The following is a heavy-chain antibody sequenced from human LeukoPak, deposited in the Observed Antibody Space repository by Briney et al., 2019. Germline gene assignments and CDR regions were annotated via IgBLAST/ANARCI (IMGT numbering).Heavy chain of an antibody. Sequence: SETLSLTCTVSGGSISSYYWRWIRQPPGKGLEWIGYIYTSGSTNYNPSLKGRVTISVDTSKNQFSLKLSSVSAADTAVYYCARQSRYCSSTSCPDYYYYYYMDVWGKGTTVTVSS. V-gene: IGHV4-4*09. CDR1: GGSISSYY. D-gene: IGHD2-2*01. CDR3: ARQSRYCSSTSCPDYYYYYYMDV. CDR2: IYTSGST. J-gene: IGHJ6*03.